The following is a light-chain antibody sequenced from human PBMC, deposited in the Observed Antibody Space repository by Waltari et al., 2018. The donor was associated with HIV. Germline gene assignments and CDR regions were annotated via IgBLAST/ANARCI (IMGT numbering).Light chain of an antibody. CDR2: DVT. J-gene: IGLJ1*01. Sequence: QSALTQPASVSGSPGQSITISCTGTSSDVGDFNSVSWYQQHPGKAPKLMIYDVTKRPSGVSKRFSGSKSGSTASLTISGLQPEVEADYYCSSYTNSSPYVFGTGTKVTVL. CDR3: SSYTNSSPYV. V-gene: IGLV2-14*03. CDR1: SSDVGDFNS.